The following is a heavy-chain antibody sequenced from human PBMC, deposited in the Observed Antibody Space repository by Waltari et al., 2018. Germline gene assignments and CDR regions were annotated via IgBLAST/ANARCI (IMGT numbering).Heavy chain of an antibody. Sequence: QVQLVQSGSELKKPGASVKVSCKASGYTFTSYAMNWVRQAPGQGLEWMGWNKPNTGNPSYAQGFTGRCVFSLDTSVSTAYLQISSLKAEDTAVYYCARESKYYDSSGYYYEDYWGQGTLVTVSS. CDR3: ARESKYYDSSGYYYEDY. D-gene: IGHD3-22*01. CDR1: GYTFTSYA. CDR2: NKPNTGNP. J-gene: IGHJ4*02. V-gene: IGHV7-4-1*02.